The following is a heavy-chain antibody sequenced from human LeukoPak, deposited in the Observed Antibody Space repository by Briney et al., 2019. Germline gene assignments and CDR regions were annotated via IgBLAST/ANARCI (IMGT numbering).Heavy chain of an antibody. CDR2: IIPILGIA. J-gene: IGHJ6*02. Sequence: GASVKVSCKASGGTFSSYAISWVRQAPGQGLEWMGRIIPILGIANYAQKFQGRVTITADKSTSTAYMELSSLRSEDTAVYYCARDPGREDYYYYGMDVWGQGTTVTVSS. CDR3: ARDPGREDYYYYGMDV. V-gene: IGHV1-69*04. CDR1: GGTFSSYA.